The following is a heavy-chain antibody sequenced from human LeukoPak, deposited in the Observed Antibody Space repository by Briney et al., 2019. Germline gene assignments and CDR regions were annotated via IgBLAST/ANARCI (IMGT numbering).Heavy chain of an antibody. CDR1: GGSFSGYY. CDR3: ARDRYGLWFGESHYYMDV. V-gene: IGHV4-34*01. D-gene: IGHD3-10*01. Sequence: SETLSLTCAVYGGSFSGYYWSWIRQPPGKGLEWIGSIYYSGSTYYNPSLKSRVTISVDTSKNQFSLKLSSVTAADTAVYYCARDRYGLWFGESHYYMDVWGKGTTVTISS. CDR2: IYYSGST. J-gene: IGHJ6*03.